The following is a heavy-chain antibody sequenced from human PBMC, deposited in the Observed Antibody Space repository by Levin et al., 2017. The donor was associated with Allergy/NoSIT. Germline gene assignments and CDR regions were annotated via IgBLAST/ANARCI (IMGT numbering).Heavy chain of an antibody. D-gene: IGHD6-13*01. Sequence: GESLKISCAASGFTFSDYYMSWIRQAPGKGLEWVSYISSSGSTIYYADSVKGRFTISRDNAKNSLYLQMNSLRAEDTAVYYCASCPAPIAAAARGDYWGQGTLVTVSS. V-gene: IGHV3-11*01. CDR2: ISSSGSTI. CDR3: ASCPAPIAAAARGDY. J-gene: IGHJ4*02. CDR1: GFTFSDYY.